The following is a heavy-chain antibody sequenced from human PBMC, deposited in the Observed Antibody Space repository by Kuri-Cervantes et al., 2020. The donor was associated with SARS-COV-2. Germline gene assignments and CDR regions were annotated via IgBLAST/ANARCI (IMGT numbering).Heavy chain of an antibody. V-gene: IGHV3-74*01. CDR1: GFTFSSYS. CDR3: ARHTQGDN. Sequence: GESLKISCAASGFTFSSYSMHWVRQAPGKGLVWVSRINSDGSTTNYADSVKGRFTISRDNAKNTLYLQMNSLRAEDTAVYYCARHTQGDNWGQGTLVTVSS. CDR2: INSDGSTT. J-gene: IGHJ4*02.